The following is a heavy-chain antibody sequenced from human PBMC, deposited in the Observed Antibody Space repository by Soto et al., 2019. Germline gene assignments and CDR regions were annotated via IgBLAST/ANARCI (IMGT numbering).Heavy chain of an antibody. Sequence: SETLSLTCGVYGGSFRGYYWSWIRQPPGKGLEWIGEINHSGSTNYNPSLKSRVTISVDTSKNQFSLKLSSVTAADTAVYYCARMGRSGNSRNMDVWGKGTTVTVSS. V-gene: IGHV4-34*01. CDR2: INHSGST. CDR3: ARMGRSGNSRNMDV. D-gene: IGHD1-26*01. J-gene: IGHJ6*03. CDR1: GGSFRGYY.